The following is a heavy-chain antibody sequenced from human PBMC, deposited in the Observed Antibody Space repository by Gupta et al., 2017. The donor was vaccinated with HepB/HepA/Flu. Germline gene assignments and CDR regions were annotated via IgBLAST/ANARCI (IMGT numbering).Heavy chain of an antibody. D-gene: IGHD4-17*01. CDR1: GFTFSTYN. CDR3: ARRTTVTTSRAFDI. Sequence: ELQLVESGGGLVQPGGSLRLSCSAPGFTFSTYNMTWVRQAPGKGLEWVSYIPSSSGTIYYADFVKGRFTVSRDNAKNSLYLQMNSLRDEDTAVYYCARRTTVTTSRAFDIWGQGTMVTVSS. CDR2: IPSSSGTI. V-gene: IGHV3-48*02. J-gene: IGHJ3*02.